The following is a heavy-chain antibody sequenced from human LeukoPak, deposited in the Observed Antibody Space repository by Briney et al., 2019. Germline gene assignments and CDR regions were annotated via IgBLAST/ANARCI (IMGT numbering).Heavy chain of an antibody. D-gene: IGHD3-9*01. CDR1: GFTFSSYS. CDR3: ASHFYYDILTGYLPLEP. J-gene: IGHJ5*02. V-gene: IGHV3-21*01. Sequence: GGSLRLSCAASGFTFSSYSMNWVRQAPGKGLEWVSSISSSSSYIYYADSVKGRFTISRDNAKNSLYLQMNSLRAEDTAVYYCASHFYYDILTGYLPLEPWGQGTLVTVSS. CDR2: ISSSSSYI.